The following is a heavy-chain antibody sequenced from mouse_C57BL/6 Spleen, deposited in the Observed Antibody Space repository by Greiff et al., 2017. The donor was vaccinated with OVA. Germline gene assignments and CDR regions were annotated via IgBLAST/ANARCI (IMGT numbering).Heavy chain of an antibody. V-gene: IGHV1-50*01. D-gene: IGHD4-1*01. CDR2: IDPSDSYT. J-gene: IGHJ2*01. Sequence: VQLQQPGAELVKPGASVKLSCKASGYTFTSYWMQWVKQRPGQGLEWIGEIDPSDSYTNYNQKFKGKATLTVDTSSSTAYMQLSSLTSEDSAVYYCARDGERLGRDFDYWGQGTTLTVSS. CDR1: GYTFTSYW. CDR3: ARDGERLGRDFDY.